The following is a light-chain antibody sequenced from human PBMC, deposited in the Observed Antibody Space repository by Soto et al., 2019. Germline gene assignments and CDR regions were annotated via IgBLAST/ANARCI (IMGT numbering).Light chain of an antibody. J-gene: IGKJ4*01. V-gene: IGKV3-15*01. Sequence: EIVMTQSPATLSVSPGERATLSCRASQSVSSNLAWYQQKPGQAPRLLIYGASTRATAIPARFSGSGSGTEFTLTISSLQSEDFAVYYCQQYNNWPELTFGGGTKVEIK. CDR2: GAS. CDR1: QSVSSN. CDR3: QQYNNWPELT.